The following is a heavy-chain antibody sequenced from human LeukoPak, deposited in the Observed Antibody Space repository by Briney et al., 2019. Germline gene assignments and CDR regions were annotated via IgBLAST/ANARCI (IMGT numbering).Heavy chain of an antibody. D-gene: IGHD2-8*01. J-gene: IGHJ5*02. Sequence: GGSLKLSCEASGFAFNTFWMTWVRQAPGKGLEWVANIKQGGGEKHYVDSVRGRFTISRDNTKNFVYLQMDSLRTEDTAVYYCARHILYRLDPWGQGTLVTVSS. V-gene: IGHV3-7*01. CDR1: GFAFNTFW. CDR3: ARHILYRLDP. CDR2: IKQGGGEK.